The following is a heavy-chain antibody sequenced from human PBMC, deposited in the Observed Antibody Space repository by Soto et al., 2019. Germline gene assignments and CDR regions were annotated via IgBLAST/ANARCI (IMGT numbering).Heavy chain of an antibody. Sequence: VNGPCTTSGLLFTSSALQWARQARGQRLEWIGWLVVVSGNTHYAQHFQERVTLTRYMSTRTASMEFSSLTSDATAVYYCTEVPVLLFLEWFSSYFDYWGQGTLVTVSS. V-gene: IGHV1-58*01. J-gene: IGHJ4*02. CDR1: GLLFTSSA. CDR2: LVVVSGNT. D-gene: IGHD3-3*01. CDR3: TEVPVLLFLEWFSSYFDY.